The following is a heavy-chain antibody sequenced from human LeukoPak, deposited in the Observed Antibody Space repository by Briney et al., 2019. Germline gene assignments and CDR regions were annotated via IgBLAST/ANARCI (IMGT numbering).Heavy chain of an antibody. Sequence: GASVKVSCKASGYTLTSYGISWVRQAPGQGLEWMGWISAYNGNTNYAQKLQGRVTMTTDTSTSTAYMELRSLRSDDTAVYYCARVRITMVRGVIKDWGQGTLVTVSS. J-gene: IGHJ4*02. CDR2: ISAYNGNT. CDR1: GYTLTSYG. D-gene: IGHD3-10*01. V-gene: IGHV1-18*01. CDR3: ARVRITMVRGVIKD.